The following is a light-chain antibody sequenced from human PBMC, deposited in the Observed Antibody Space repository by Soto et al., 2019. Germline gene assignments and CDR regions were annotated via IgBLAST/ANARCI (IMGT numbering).Light chain of an antibody. CDR1: SSDVGNYNL. Sequence: QSALTQPASVSGSPGQSITISCTGTSSDVGNYNLVSWYQQHPGEAPKLLIYEGSKRPSGVSNRFSGSKFGNTASLTISGLQAADEVDYYCCSYAGDSTWVFGGGTKLTVL. CDR3: CSYAGDSTWV. J-gene: IGLJ3*02. V-gene: IGLV2-23*01. CDR2: EGS.